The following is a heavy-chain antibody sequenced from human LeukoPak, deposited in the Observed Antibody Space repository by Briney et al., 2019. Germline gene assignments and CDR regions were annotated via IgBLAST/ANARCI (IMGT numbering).Heavy chain of an antibody. D-gene: IGHD3-9*01. V-gene: IGHV1-2*02. CDR2: INPNSGGT. CDR1: GYTFAGYY. CDR3: AREETYYDILTGRAYYFDY. Sequence: ASVKVSCKASGYTFAGYYMHWVRQAPGQGLEWMGWINPNSGGTNYAQKFQGRVTMTRDTSISTAYMELSRLRSDDTAVYYCAREETYYDILTGRAYYFDYWGQGTLVTVSS. J-gene: IGHJ4*02.